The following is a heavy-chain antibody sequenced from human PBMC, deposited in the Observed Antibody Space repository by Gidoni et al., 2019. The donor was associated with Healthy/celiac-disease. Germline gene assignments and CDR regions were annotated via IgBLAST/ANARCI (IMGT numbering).Heavy chain of an antibody. CDR1: GFTFSSYS. J-gene: IGHJ4*02. CDR2: ISGSSSYI. V-gene: IGHV3-21*01. D-gene: IGHD3-22*01. Sequence: EVQLVDSGGGLVKPGVSLSLSCAASGFTFSSYSMNWVRQAPGKGLEWVSSISGSSSYIYYAGSVKGRFTISRDNDKNSLYLQMNSLRAEDTAVYYCASSSGYYYEFDYWGQGTLVTVSS. CDR3: ASSSGYYYEFDY.